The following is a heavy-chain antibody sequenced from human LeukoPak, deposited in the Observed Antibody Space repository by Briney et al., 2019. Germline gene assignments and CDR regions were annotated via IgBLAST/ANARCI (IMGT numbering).Heavy chain of an antibody. CDR1: GYTFTSYG. CDR2: ISAYNGNT. Sequence: GASVKVSCKASGYTFTSYGISWVRQAPGQGLEWMGWISAYNGNTNYAQKLQGRVTMTTDTSTSTAYMELSSLRSEDTAVYYCAFRSTVTTIDYWGQGTLVTVSS. D-gene: IGHD4-17*01. J-gene: IGHJ4*02. CDR3: AFRSTVTTIDY. V-gene: IGHV1-18*01.